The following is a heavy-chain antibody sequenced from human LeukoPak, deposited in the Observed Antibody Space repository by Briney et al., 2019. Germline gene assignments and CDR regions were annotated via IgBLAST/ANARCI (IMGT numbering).Heavy chain of an antibody. CDR1: GGSISNYY. J-gene: IGHJ4*02. D-gene: IGHD5/OR15-5a*01. CDR3: ARVALSGLYYFDN. CDR2: ISTSGST. Sequence: SETLSLTCTVPGGSISNYYWSWIRQPAGKGLEWIGRISTSGSTNYNPSLKSRVTISVDKSRNQFSLKLSSVTAADTAVYYCARVALSGLYYFDNWGQGTLVTVSS. V-gene: IGHV4-4*07.